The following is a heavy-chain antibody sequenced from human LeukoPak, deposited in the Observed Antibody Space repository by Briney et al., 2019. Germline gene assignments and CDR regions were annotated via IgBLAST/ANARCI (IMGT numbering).Heavy chain of an antibody. CDR1: GYTFTGYY. D-gene: IGHD3-3*01. V-gene: IGHV1-2*02. CDR3: ARDRELNPYYPFWSGYYRAQGPFDY. CDR2: INPNSGGT. Sequence: VASVKVSCKASGYTFTGYYMHWVRQAPGQGLGWMGWINPNSGGTNYAQKFQGRVTMTRDTSISTAYMELSRLRSDATAVYYCARDRELNPYYPFWSGYYRAQGPFDYWGQGTLVTVSS. J-gene: IGHJ4*02.